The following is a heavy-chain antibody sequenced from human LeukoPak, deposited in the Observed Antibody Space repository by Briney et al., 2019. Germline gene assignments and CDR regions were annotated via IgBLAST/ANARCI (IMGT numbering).Heavy chain of an antibody. J-gene: IGHJ6*03. CDR1: GFTFSSHS. CDR2: ISYDGSNK. V-gene: IGHV3-30*03. Sequence: GGSLRLSCAASGFTFSSHSMTWVRQAPGKGLEWVAVISYDGSNKYYADSVKGRFTISRDNSKNTLYLQMNSLRAEDTAVYYCARDPTGPIKYYYYYYMDVWGKGTTVTVSS. D-gene: IGHD4-11*01. CDR3: ARDPTGPIKYYYYYYMDV.